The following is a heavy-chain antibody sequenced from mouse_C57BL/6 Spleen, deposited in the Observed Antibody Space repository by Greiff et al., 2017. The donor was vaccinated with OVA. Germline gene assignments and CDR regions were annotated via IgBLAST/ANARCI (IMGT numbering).Heavy chain of an antibody. Sequence: QVQLKQSGAELVRPGASVTLSCKASGYTFTDYEMHWVKQTPVHGLEWIGAIDPETGGTAYNQKFKGKAILTADKSSSTAYMELRSLTSEDSAVYYCTMGLRDAMDYWGQGTSVTVSS. V-gene: IGHV1-15*01. D-gene: IGHD3-1*01. CDR3: TMGLRDAMDY. CDR1: GYTFTDYE. J-gene: IGHJ4*01. CDR2: IDPETGGT.